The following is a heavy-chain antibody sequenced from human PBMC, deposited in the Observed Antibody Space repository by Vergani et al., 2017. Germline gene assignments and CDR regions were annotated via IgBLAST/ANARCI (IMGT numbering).Heavy chain of an antibody. D-gene: IGHD3-9*01. CDR3: AREGRDILTGYDTYDY. J-gene: IGHJ4*02. Sequence: QVRLQESGPGLVKPSETLSLTCSVSGGSMSGYYWSWIRQPPGKELEWIGYMYHSGSTNYNPTLETRVTISVDTSKNQFSLKMSSVTAADTAVYYFAREGRDILTGYDTYDYWGRGTLITFSS. CDR2: MYHSGST. V-gene: IGHV4-59*01. CDR1: GGSMSGYY.